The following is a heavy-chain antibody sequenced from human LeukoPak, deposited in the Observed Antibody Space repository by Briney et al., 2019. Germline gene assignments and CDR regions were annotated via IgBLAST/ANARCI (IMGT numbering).Heavy chain of an antibody. CDR1: GYSFTSYG. CDR3: ARDKGCTNGVCYVYYFDY. V-gene: IGHV1-18*01. J-gene: IGHJ4*02. CDR2: TSAYNGNT. D-gene: IGHD2-8*01. Sequence: ASVKVSCKASGYSFTSYGISWVRQAPGQGLEWMGWTSAYNGNTNYAQNLQGRVTMTTDTSTSTAYMELRSLRSDDTAVYYCARDKGCTNGVCYVYYFDYRGQGTLVTVSS.